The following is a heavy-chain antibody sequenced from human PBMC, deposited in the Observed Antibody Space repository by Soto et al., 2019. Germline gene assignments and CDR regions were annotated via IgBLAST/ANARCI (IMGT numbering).Heavy chain of an antibody. CDR2: IYYDGST. J-gene: IGHJ4*02. CDR3: AKVVVAATRHTDFDS. V-gene: IGHV4-39*02. CDR1: GGSINSNNYY. D-gene: IGHD2-15*01. Sequence: SETLSLTCTVSGGSINSNNYYWAWIRQPPGKGLAWIASIYYDGSTYYNPSLKSRVSISVDTSKNHFSLKLSSATAADTAVYYCAKVVVAATRHTDFDSWGQGTLVTV.